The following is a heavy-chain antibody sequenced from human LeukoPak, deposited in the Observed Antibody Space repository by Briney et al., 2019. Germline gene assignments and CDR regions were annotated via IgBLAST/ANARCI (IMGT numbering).Heavy chain of an antibody. D-gene: IGHD4-17*01. J-gene: IGHJ6*02. CDR1: GFTFDDYG. CDR2: INWNGGST. Sequence: GGSLRLSCAASGFTFDDYGMSWVRQAPGKGLEWVSGINWNGGSTGYADSVKGRFAISRDNAKNSLYLQMNSLRAEDTALYYCARGWDDYGDYGDYYYGMDVWGQGTTVTVSS. V-gene: IGHV3-20*04. CDR3: ARGWDDYGDYGDYYYGMDV.